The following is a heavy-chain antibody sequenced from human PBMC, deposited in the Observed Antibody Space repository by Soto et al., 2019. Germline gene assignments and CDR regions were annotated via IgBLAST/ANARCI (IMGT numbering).Heavy chain of an antibody. V-gene: IGHV3-23*01. CDR1: GFTFSSYA. CDR2: ISGTGTTT. CDR3: AKAVYLLDFDY. J-gene: IGHJ4*02. Sequence: EVQLLESGGGLIQPGGSLRLSCAASGFTFSSYAMTCVRQAPGKGLKWVSTISGTGTTTYYADSVKGRFTISRDNSKNTLYLQLNSPRTEDTAVYYCAKAVYLLDFDYWGQGTLVTVSS. D-gene: IGHD2-8*01.